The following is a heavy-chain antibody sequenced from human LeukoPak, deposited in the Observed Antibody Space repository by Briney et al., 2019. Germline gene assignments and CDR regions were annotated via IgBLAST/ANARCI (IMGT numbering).Heavy chain of an antibody. V-gene: IGHV3-7*04. CDR3: ARYGKGDHAVDL. J-gene: IGHJ5*02. CDR1: GFTLCSSW. Sequence: GGSLRLSCAASGFTLCSSWMGWVCQAPGKGLEWVANVKQDGSEKSYVDSVKGRFIISRDNAENSLYLQMNSLRVEDTAVYHCARYGKGDHAVDLWGQGTLVTVSS. CDR2: VKQDGSEK. D-gene: IGHD2-21*02.